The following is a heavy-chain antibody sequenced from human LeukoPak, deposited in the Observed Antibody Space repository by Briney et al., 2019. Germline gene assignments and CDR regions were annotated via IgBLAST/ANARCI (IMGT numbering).Heavy chain of an antibody. J-gene: IGHJ4*02. CDR2: ISSSSSYI. V-gene: IGHV3-21*01. Sequence: GGSLRLSCAASGFTFSSYSMNWVRQAPGKGLEWVSSISSSSSYIYYADSVKGRFTISTDNSKNTLYLQMNSLRAEDTAVYYCARGGERLAATRYWGQGTLVTVSS. D-gene: IGHD6-13*01. CDR3: ARGGERLAATRY. CDR1: GFTFSSYS.